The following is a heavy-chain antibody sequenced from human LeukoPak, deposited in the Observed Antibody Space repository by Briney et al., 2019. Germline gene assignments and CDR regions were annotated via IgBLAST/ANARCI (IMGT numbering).Heavy chain of an antibody. CDR1: GFTFSSYA. J-gene: IGHJ4*02. Sequence: GGSLRLSCAASGFTFSSYAMHWVRQAPGKGLEWVAVISYDGSNKYYADSVKGRFTISRDNSKNTLYLQMNSLRAEDTAVYYCAGEYDYVWGSYRPAPFDYWGQGTLATVSS. D-gene: IGHD3-16*02. V-gene: IGHV3-30*04. CDR2: ISYDGSNK. CDR3: AGEYDYVWGSYRPAPFDY.